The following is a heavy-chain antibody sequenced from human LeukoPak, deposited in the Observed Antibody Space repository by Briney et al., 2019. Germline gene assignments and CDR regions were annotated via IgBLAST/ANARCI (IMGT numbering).Heavy chain of an antibody. CDR3: AKEAQITIFGVVIPYYFDY. CDR2: ISVSGGST. J-gene: IGHJ4*02. CDR1: GFTFSSYA. Sequence: GGSLRLSCAASGFTFSSYAMSWVRQAPGKGLEWVSAISVSGGSTYYADSVKGRFTISRDNSKNTLYLQMNSLRAEDTAVYYCAKEAQITIFGVVIPYYFDYWGQGTLVTVSS. V-gene: IGHV3-23*01. D-gene: IGHD3-3*01.